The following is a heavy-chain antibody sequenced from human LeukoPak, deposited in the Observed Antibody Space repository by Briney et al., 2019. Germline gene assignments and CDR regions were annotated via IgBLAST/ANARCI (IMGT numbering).Heavy chain of an antibody. CDR3: ARNYDSRGYYFPFDY. Sequence: SQTLSLTCTVSGGSISSGDYYWSWIRQPPGKGLEWIGYIYYSGSTYYNPSLKSRVTISVDTSKNQFSLKLSSVTAADTAVYYCARNYDSRGYYFPFDYWGQGTLVTVSS. J-gene: IGHJ4*02. D-gene: IGHD3-22*01. V-gene: IGHV4-30-4*01. CDR1: GGSISSGDYY. CDR2: IYYSGST.